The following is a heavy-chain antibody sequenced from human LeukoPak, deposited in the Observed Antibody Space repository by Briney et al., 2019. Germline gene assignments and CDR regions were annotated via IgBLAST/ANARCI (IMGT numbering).Heavy chain of an antibody. CDR3: ARIHRYGPAGYYGMDV. CDR2: IDWDDDK. J-gene: IGHJ6*02. D-gene: IGHD5-18*01. CDR1: GFSLRTSGMC. Sequence: SGPALVKPPQTLTLTCTFSGFSLRTSGMCVSWIRQPPGKALEWLARIDWDDDKYYSTSLKTRLTISKDTSKNQVVFTMTNMDPVDTATYYCARIHRYGPAGYYGMDVWGQGTTVTVSS. V-gene: IGHV2-70*11.